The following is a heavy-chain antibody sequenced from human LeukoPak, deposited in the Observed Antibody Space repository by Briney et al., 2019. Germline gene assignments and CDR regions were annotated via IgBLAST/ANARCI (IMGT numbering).Heavy chain of an antibody. J-gene: IGHJ4*02. V-gene: IGHV4-39*07. CDR3: ARGDDDSSVFGY. CDR1: GGSISSSSYY. CDR2: IYYSGST. Sequence: SETLSLTCTVSGGSISSSSYYWGWIRQPPGKGLEWIGSIYYSGSTYYNPSLKSRVTISVDTSKNQFSLKLSSVTAADTAVYYCARGDDDSSVFGYWGQGTLVTVSS. D-gene: IGHD3-22*01.